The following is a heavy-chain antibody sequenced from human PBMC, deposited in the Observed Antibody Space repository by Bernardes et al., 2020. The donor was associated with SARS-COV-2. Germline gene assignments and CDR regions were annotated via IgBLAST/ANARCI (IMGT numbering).Heavy chain of an antibody. CDR2: INEDGRVI. CDR1: GFSVSAYW. J-gene: IGHJ2*01. CDR3: ATPTAAGYRYFDL. V-gene: IGHV3-74*01. Sequence: GGSLRLSCAASGFSVSAYWMHWVRQAPGEGLVWVARINEDGRVINYADSVRGRFTIYRDIADNKLYLQMKSLRVDDTAVYYCATPTAAGYRYFDLWGRGTLVTVSS. D-gene: IGHD4-17*01.